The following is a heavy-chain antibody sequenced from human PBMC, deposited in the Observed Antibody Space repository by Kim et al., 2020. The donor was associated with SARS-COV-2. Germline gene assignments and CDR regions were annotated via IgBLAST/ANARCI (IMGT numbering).Heavy chain of an antibody. V-gene: IGHV1-3*01. Sequence: SQKFQGRVTITRDTSAGTAYMELSSLRSEDTAVYYCASEYQLWTSDAFDIWGQGTMVTVSS. D-gene: IGHD2-2*01. J-gene: IGHJ3*02. CDR3: ASEYQLWTSDAFDI.